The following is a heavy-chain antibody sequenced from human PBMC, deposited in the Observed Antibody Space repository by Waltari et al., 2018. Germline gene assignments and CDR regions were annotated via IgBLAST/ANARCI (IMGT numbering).Heavy chain of an antibody. D-gene: IGHD6-13*01. CDR1: GWSFSGYY. CDR2: INHSGST. J-gene: IGHJ5*02. V-gene: IGHV4-34*01. Sequence: QVQLQQWGAGLLKPSETLSLTCAVYGWSFSGYYWSWIRQPPGKGLEWIGEINHSGSTNYNPSLKSRVTISVDTSKNQFSLKLSSVTAADTAVYYCARPAGVGSSWYNWFDPWGQGTLVTVSS. CDR3: ARPAGVGSSWYNWFDP.